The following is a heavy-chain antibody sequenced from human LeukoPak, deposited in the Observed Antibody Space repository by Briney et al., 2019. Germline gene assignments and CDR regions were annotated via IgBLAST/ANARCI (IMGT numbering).Heavy chain of an antibody. Sequence: SETLSLTCTLSGASFRSGGQYWGWIRQTPGKGLEWIGDIFYNRKTNYNPSLKSRVTISLDTSRSQFSLRLSSVTASDTGVYYCARIFDVWGRGTLVTVSS. CDR1: GASFRSGGQY. CDR2: IFYNRKT. J-gene: IGHJ4*02. CDR3: ARIFDV. V-gene: IGHV4-61*08.